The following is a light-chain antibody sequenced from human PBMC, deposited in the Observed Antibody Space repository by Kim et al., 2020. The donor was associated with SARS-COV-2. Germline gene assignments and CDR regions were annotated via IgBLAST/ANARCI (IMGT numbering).Light chain of an antibody. V-gene: IGLV6-57*02. J-gene: IGLJ3*02. Sequence: TPATGIAGRMATYFQQWDQHHPATAPTPVMYEDSQSPSCVPDRFSGSNDSSSNSASLTISGLKTEDESDYYCQCDDSSKHMVFGGGTQLTVL. CDR1: AGRMATYF. CDR2: EDS. CDR3: QCDDSSKHMV.